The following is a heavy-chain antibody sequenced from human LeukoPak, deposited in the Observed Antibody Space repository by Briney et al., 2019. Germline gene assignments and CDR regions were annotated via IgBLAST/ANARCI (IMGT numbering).Heavy chain of an antibody. J-gene: IGHJ3*02. D-gene: IGHD4-23*01. Sequence: SETLSLTCTVSGGSISSGSYYWSWIRQPAGKGLEWIGRIYTSGSTNYNPSLKSRVTISVDTSKNQFSLKLSSVTAADTAVYYCARDTTVVPGALDIWGQGTMVTVSS. CDR1: GGSISSGSYY. CDR3: ARDTTVVPGALDI. V-gene: IGHV4-61*02. CDR2: IYTSGST.